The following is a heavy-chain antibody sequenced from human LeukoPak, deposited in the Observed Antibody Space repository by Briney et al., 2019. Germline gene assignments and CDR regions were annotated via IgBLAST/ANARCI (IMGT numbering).Heavy chain of an antibody. CDR1: GFTVSSNY. V-gene: IGHV3-53*01. J-gene: IGHJ6*03. Sequence: GGSLRLSCAASGFTVSSNYMSWLRQAPGKGLEWVSVIYSGGSTYYADSVKGRFTISRDNSKNTLYLQMNSLRAEDTAVYYCARSSNYYYYYYMDVWGKGTTVTVSS. D-gene: IGHD4-11*01. CDR2: IYSGGST. CDR3: ARSSNYYYYYYMDV.